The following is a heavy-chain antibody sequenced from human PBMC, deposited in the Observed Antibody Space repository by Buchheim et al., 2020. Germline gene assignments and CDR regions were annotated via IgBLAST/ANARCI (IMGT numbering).Heavy chain of an antibody. CDR1: GGSFSGYY. CDR2: INHSGST. V-gene: IGHV4-34*01. D-gene: IGHD3-22*01. J-gene: IGHJ2*01. CDR3: ARLKVDSSDFDL. Sequence: QVQLQQWGAGLLKPSETLSLTCAVYGGSFSGYYWSWIRQPPGKGLEWIGEINHSGSTNYNPSLKSRVTISVNTSKNQFSLKLSSVTAADTAVYYCARLKVDSSDFDLWGRGTL.